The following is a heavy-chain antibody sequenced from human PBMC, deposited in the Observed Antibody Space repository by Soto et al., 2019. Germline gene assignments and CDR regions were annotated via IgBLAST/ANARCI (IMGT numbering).Heavy chain of an antibody. Sequence: PGGSLRLSCAASGFTFSSYGMHWVHQAPGKGLEWVAVISYDGSNKYYADSVKGRFTISRDNSKNTLYLQMNSLRAEDTAVYYCAKDLSIVGATNADYWGQGTLVTVSS. D-gene: IGHD1-26*01. CDR1: GFTFSSYG. V-gene: IGHV3-30*18. CDR2: ISYDGSNK. CDR3: AKDLSIVGATNADY. J-gene: IGHJ4*02.